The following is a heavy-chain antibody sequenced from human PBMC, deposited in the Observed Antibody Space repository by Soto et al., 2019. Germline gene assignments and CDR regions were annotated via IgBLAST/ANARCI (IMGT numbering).Heavy chain of an antibody. Sequence: PSETLSLTCTVSGGSISGGDYYWSWLRQPPGKGLEWIGYIYYSGSIYYNPSLKSRVTISVDTSKNQFSLKLSSVTAADTAVYYCARGGEAYGSGSPSINYYGMDVWGQGTTVTVSS. CDR1: GGSISGGDYY. D-gene: IGHD3-10*01. J-gene: IGHJ6*02. CDR2: IYYSGSI. CDR3: ARGGEAYGSGSPSINYYGMDV. V-gene: IGHV4-30-4*01.